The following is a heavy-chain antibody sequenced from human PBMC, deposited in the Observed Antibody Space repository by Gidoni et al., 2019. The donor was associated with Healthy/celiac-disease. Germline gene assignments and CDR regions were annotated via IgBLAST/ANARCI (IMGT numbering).Heavy chain of an antibody. CDR3: AKGRGTVTTDWFDP. CDR2: ISGSGGST. Sequence: EVQLLESGGGLVKPGGSLRLSCAASGFTVSSYAMGWVRQAPGKGLDGVSAISGSGGSTYYADSVKGRFTISRDNSKNTLYLQMNSLRAEDTAVYYCAKGRGTVTTDWFDPWGQGTLVTVSS. D-gene: IGHD4-4*01. CDR1: GFTVSSYA. V-gene: IGHV3-23*01. J-gene: IGHJ5*02.